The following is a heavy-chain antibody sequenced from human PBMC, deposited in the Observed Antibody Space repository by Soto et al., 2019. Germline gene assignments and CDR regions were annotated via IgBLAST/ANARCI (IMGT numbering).Heavy chain of an antibody. J-gene: IGHJ4*02. D-gene: IGHD2-2*01. CDR1: GFTFSSYG. CDR2: IWYDGSNK. CDR3: ARAVVPAGGFDH. Sequence: QVQLVESGGGVVQPGRSLRLSCAASGFTFSSYGMHWVRQAPGKGLEWVAVIWYDGSNKYYADSVKGRFTISRDNSKNPLYLQMNRLRAEDTCVYDCARAVVPAGGFDHWGQGTLVTVSS. V-gene: IGHV3-33*01.